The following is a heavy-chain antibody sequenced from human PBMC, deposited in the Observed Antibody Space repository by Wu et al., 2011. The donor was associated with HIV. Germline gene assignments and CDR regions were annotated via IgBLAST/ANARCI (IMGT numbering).Heavy chain of an antibody. J-gene: IGHJ4*02. CDR1: GVTFSDST. V-gene: IGHV1-69*08. Sequence: QVQLVQSGAEVKKPGSSVKVSCTASGVTFSDSTFGWVRQAPGQGLEWMGRIIPIFGTANYAQRFQGRVTITADRSTSTAYMELSSLRSDDTAMYYCARGPSGWYGRVDYWGQGTLVTVSS. CDR3: ARGPSGWYGRVDY. D-gene: IGHD6-19*01. CDR2: IIPIFGTA.